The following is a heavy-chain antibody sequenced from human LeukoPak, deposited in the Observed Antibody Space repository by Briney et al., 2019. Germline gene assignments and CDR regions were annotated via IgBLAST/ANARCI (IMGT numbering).Heavy chain of an antibody. CDR1: GFAFSSYA. V-gene: IGHV3-23*01. D-gene: IGHD4/OR15-4a*01. J-gene: IGHJ4*02. Sequence: GGSLRLSCAASGFAFSSYAMSWVRQAPGKGLEWVSAISGSGSSTYYADSVKSRFTISRDNSKNTLYLQMNSLRAEDTAVYYCAKVYGDYFDYWGQGTLVTVSS. CDR2: ISGSGSST. CDR3: AKVYGDYFDY.